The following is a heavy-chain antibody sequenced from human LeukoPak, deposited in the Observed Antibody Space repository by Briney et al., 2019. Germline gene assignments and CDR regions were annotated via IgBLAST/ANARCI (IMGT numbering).Heavy chain of an antibody. V-gene: IGHV4-39*01. J-gene: IGHJ5*02. Sequence: SETLSLTCTVSGGSIRNSSYFWGWIRQPPGKGLEWIGTIYYTGSTYYNPSLKSRVTMSVDTSKNQFSLRLRPVTAADTAVYYCARRGYYYDSSPFDPWGQGALVTVSS. CDR2: IYYTGST. D-gene: IGHD3-22*01. CDR1: GGSIRNSSYF. CDR3: ARRGYYYDSSPFDP.